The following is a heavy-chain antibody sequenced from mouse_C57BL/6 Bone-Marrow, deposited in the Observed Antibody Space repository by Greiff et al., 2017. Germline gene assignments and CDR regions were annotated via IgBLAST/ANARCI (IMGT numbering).Heavy chain of an antibody. V-gene: IGHV5-2*01. D-gene: IGHD2-4*01. Sequence: EVMPVESGGGLVQPGESLKLSCESNEYEFPSHDMSWVRKTPETRPELVSATNSDGGSTYYPDTMERRFLISRDNTKKTLYLQMSSLRSEDTALYYCARLSYDYEYFDVWGTGTTVTVSS. J-gene: IGHJ1*03. CDR1: EYEFPSHD. CDR3: ARLSYDYEYFDV. CDR2: TNSDGGST.